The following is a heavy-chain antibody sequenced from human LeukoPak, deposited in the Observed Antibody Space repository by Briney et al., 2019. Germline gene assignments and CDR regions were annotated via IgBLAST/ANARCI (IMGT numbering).Heavy chain of an antibody. V-gene: IGHV4-34*01. Sequence: SSETLSLTCAVYGGSFSGYYWSWIRQPPGKGLEWIGEINHSGSTNYNPSLKSRVTISADTSKNQFSLKLSSVTAADTAVYYCAREGDLASYYYGSGSYVSAFDIWGQGTMVTVSS. J-gene: IGHJ3*02. D-gene: IGHD3-10*01. CDR2: INHSGST. CDR3: AREGDLASYYYGSGSYVSAFDI. CDR1: GGSFSGYY.